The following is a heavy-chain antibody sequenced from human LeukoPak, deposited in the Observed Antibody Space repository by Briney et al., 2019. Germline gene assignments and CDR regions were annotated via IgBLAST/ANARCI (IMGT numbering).Heavy chain of an antibody. V-gene: IGHV1-18*01. CDR2: ISGYNGDT. D-gene: IGHD6-13*01. CDR3: ARDPLTSTWSPYYFTLDV. Sequence: ASVKVSCKASGYSFTTYGINWVRQAPGQGLEWMGWISGYNGDTSYAERFQGRVTMTTETSTSTAYMELRSLRSDDTAVYYRARDPLTSTWSPYYFTLDVWGQGTTVSVSS. CDR1: GYSFTTYG. J-gene: IGHJ6*02.